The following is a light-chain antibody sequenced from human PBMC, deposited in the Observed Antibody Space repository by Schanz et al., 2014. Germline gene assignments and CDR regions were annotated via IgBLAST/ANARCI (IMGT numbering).Light chain of an antibody. CDR2: GAS. CDR3: QQYGGSPLT. CDR1: QSVSSSY. V-gene: IGKV3-20*01. J-gene: IGKJ4*01. Sequence: EIVLTQSPGTLSLSPGERATLSCRASQSVSSSYLAWYQQKPGQAPRLLISGASSRATGIPDRFSGSGSGTAFTLMIRRLESEDFAVYYCQQYGGSPLTFGGGTKV.